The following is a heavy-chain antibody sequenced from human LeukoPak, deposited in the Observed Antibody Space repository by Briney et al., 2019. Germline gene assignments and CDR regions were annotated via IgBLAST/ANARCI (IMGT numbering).Heavy chain of an antibody. Sequence: SETLSLTCAVYGGSFSGYYWSWIRQPPGKGLEWIGEINHSGSTNYNPSLKSRVTISVDTSKNQFSLKLSSVTAADTAVYYCARRYDFWSGYRNWFDPWGQGTLITVSS. CDR2: INHSGST. D-gene: IGHD3-3*01. V-gene: IGHV4-34*01. CDR1: GGSFSGYY. J-gene: IGHJ5*02. CDR3: ARRYDFWSGYRNWFDP.